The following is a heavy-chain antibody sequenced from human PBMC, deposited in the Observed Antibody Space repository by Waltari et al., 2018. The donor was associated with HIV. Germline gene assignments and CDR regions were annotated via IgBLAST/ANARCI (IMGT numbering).Heavy chain of an antibody. CDR2: IYTSGST. Sequence: QVQLQESGPGLVKPSQTLSLTCTVSGGPISSGSYYWSWIRPPPGKGLEWIGRIYTSGSTNYNPSLKSRVTISVDTSKNQFSLKLSSVTAADTAVYYCARGGGGLLPPYYYYGMDVWGQGTTVTVSS. V-gene: IGHV4-61*02. J-gene: IGHJ6*02. D-gene: IGHD3-16*01. CDR1: GGPISSGSYY. CDR3: ARGGGGLLPPYYYYGMDV.